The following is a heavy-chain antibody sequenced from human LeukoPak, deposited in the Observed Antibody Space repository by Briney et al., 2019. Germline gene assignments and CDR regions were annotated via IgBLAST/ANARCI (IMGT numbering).Heavy chain of an antibody. V-gene: IGHV3-15*01. D-gene: IGHD3-10*01. CDR1: GFTFSNAW. CDR2: IKSKTDGGTT. Sequence: GGSLRLSCAASGFTFSNAWMSWVCQAPGKGLEWVGRIKSKTDGGTTDYAAPVKGRFTISRDDSKNTLYLQMNSLKTEDTAVYYCTSKPMDYYGSGSLDYWGQGTLVTVSS. CDR3: TSKPMDYYGSGSLDY. J-gene: IGHJ4*02.